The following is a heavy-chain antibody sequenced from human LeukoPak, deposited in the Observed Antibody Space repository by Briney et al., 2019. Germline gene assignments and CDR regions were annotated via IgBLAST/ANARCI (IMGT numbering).Heavy chain of an antibody. Sequence: ASVKVSCKASGYTFTSYDINWVRQATGQGLEWMGWMNPNSGNIGYAQKFQGRVTITADKSTSTAYMELSSLRSEDTAVYYCARLVGAADRRFDYWGQGTLVTVSS. CDR1: GYTFTSYD. CDR3: ARLVGAADRRFDY. J-gene: IGHJ4*02. CDR2: MNPNSGNI. V-gene: IGHV1-8*01. D-gene: IGHD1-26*01.